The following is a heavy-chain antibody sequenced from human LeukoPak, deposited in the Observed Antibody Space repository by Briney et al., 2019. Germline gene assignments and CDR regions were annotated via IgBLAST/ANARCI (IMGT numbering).Heavy chain of an antibody. CDR3: ATEIYTISGVTTGEYYMDV. D-gene: IGHD4-11*01. Sequence: SQTLSLTCTDSGGSISSGGYYWSWIRQHPGKGLEWIGYIYFSGSTYYNPSLKSRVTISVDTSKNQSSLKLSSVTAADTAVYYCATEIYTISGVTTGEYYMDVWGKGTTVTVSS. J-gene: IGHJ6*03. CDR1: GGSISSGGYY. V-gene: IGHV4-31*03. CDR2: IYFSGST.